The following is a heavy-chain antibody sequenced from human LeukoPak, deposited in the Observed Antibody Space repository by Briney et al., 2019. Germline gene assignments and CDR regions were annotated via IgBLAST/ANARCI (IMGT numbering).Heavy chain of an antibody. V-gene: IGHV3-30-3*01. CDR2: ISYDGSNK. CDR3: AKDRIASPPQGRFDP. D-gene: IGHD6-6*01. J-gene: IGHJ5*02. CDR1: GFTFSSYA. Sequence: HPGRSLRLSCAASGFTFSSYAMHWVRQAPGKGLEWVAVISYDGSNKYYADSVKGRFTISRDNSQNTLYLQMNSLGAEDTAIYYCAKDRIASPPQGRFDPWGQGTLVTVSS.